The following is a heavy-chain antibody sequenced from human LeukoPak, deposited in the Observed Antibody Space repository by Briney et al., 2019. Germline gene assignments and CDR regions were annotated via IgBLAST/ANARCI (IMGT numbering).Heavy chain of an antibody. D-gene: IGHD1-26*01. CDR3: ARGATLDY. Sequence: SETLSLTCALYGGSFSGYYWSWIRQPPGKGLEWIGEINHSGSTNYNPSLKSRVTISVDTSKNQFSLKLSSVTAADTAVYYCARGATLDYWGQGTLVTVSS. CDR1: GGSFSGYY. J-gene: IGHJ4*02. CDR2: INHSGST. V-gene: IGHV4-34*01.